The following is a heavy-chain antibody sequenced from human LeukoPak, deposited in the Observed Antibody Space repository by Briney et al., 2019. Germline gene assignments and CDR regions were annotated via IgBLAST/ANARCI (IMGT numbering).Heavy chain of an antibody. CDR2: INPSGGST. Sequence: ASVKVSCNASGYTFTSYYMHWVRQAPGQGLEWMGIINPSGGSTSYAQKFQGRVIMTRDMSTSTVYMELSSLRSEDTAVYYCARDWDQLLFYWGQGTLVTVSS. J-gene: IGHJ4*02. CDR1: GYTFTSYY. V-gene: IGHV1-46*01. D-gene: IGHD2-2*01. CDR3: ARDWDQLLFY.